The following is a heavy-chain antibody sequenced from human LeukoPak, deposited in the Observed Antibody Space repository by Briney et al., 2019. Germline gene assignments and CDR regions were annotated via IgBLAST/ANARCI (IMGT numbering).Heavy chain of an antibody. CDR2: INPSGGSA. Sequence: ASVKVSCKASGYTFTSYYMHWVRQAPGQGLEWMGIINPSGGSASYAQKFQGRVTMTRDTSTSTVYMELSSLRSEDTAVYYCARHSGYCSGGSCYSTYYYYMDVWGKGTTVTVSS. CDR1: GYTFTSYY. J-gene: IGHJ6*03. V-gene: IGHV1-46*01. CDR3: ARHSGYCSGGSCYSTYYYYMDV. D-gene: IGHD2-15*01.